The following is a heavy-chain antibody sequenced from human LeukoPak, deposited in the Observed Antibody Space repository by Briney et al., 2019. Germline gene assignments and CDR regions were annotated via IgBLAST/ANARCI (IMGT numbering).Heavy chain of an antibody. D-gene: IGHD5-18*01. CDR3: ARGAIGYSYG. V-gene: IGHV4-59*01. J-gene: IGHJ4*02. CDR1: GGSISSYY. CDR2: IYYGGTN. Sequence: SETLSLTCTVSGGSISSYYWSWIRQPPGKGLEWIGYIYYGGTNNYDPSLKSRVTISIDTAKNQFSLNLSSVTAADTAVYYCARGAIGYSYGWGQGTLVTLSA.